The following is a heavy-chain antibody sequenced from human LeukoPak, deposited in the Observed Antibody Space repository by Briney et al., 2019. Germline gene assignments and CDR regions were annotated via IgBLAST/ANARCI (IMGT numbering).Heavy chain of an antibody. CDR3: ARDAVGSGAGFDF. J-gene: IGHJ4*02. CDR2: MNPNSGNT. CDR1: GYTFTGYY. Sequence: GASVKVSCKASGYTFTGYYMHWVRQAPGQGLEWMGWMNPNSGNTGYAQKFQGRVTMTRNTSISAAYMELSSLRSEDTAVYYCARDAVGSGAGFDFWGQGTLVTVSS. V-gene: IGHV1-8*02. D-gene: IGHD1-26*01.